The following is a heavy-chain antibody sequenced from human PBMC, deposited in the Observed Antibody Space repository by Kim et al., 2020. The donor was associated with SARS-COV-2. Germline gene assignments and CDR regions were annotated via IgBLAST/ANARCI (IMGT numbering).Heavy chain of an antibody. D-gene: IGHD6-13*01. CDR3: ARAVKKQMVFPLYYYYYGMDV. V-gene: IGHV3-30*04. CDR1: GFTFSSFA. J-gene: IGHJ6*02. CDR2: ISYDEDNK. Sequence: GGSLRLSCAASGFTFSSFAMHWVRQAPGKGLEWVAVISYDEDNKYYADSVKGRFTISRDNSKNTLYLQMNSLRAEDTAVYYCARAVKKQMVFPLYYYYYGMDVWGQGTTITVSS.